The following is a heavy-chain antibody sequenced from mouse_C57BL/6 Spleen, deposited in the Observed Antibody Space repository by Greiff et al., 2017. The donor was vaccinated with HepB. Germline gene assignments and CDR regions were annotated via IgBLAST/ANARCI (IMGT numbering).Heavy chain of an antibody. CDR3: AREYSNFVYYFDY. D-gene: IGHD2-5*01. Sequence: VKLMESGPELVKPGASVKISCKASGYAFSSSWMNWVKQRPGKGLEWIGRIYPGDGDTNYNGKFKGKATLTADKSSSTAYMQLSSLTSEDSAVYFCAREYSNFVYYFDYWGQGTTLTVSS. CDR2: IYPGDGDT. CDR1: GYAFSSSW. J-gene: IGHJ2*01. V-gene: IGHV1-82*01.